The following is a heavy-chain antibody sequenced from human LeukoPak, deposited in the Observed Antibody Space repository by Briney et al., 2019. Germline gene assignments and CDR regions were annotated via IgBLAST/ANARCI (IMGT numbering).Heavy chain of an antibody. CDR2: INPNSGRT. V-gene: IGHV1-2*02. J-gene: IGHJ6*03. CDR3: ARDTPELYYYMDV. D-gene: IGHD2-15*01. CDR1: GYSFNDYY. Sequence: ASVKVSCKTSGYSFNDYYLHWVRQAPGQGLEWMGWINPNSGRTHYAPKFQGRVTLTTDTSITTAYMELSRLRSDDAAVYYCARDTPELYYYMDVWGKGTTVTVSS.